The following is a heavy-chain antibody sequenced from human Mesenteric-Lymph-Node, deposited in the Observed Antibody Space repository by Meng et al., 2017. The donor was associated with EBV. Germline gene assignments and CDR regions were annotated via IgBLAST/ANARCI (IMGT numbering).Heavy chain of an antibody. CDR1: GGSFSGYY. CDR2: INHSGRT. D-gene: IGHD6-6*01. J-gene: IGHJ4*02. Sequence: QVQLRVWGAGLLKPAESLSLTGAVYGGSFSGYYGSCTRQPPGKGLEWIGAINHSGRTNYNSSLKRRVTISVDTSKNQFSLKLSSVTAADTAVYYCARGPYSSYDYWGQGTLVTVSS. CDR3: ARGPYSSYDY. V-gene: IGHV4-34*01.